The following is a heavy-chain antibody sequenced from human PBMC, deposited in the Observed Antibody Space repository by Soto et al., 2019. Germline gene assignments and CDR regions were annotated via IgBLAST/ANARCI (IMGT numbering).Heavy chain of an antibody. CDR1: GGSFSGYY. CDR2: INHSGST. J-gene: IGHJ6*02. D-gene: IGHD3-22*01. CDR3: ARGSDSSGYYSNYYYYGMDV. Sequence: PSETLSLTCAVYGGSFSGYYWGWIRQPPGKGLEWIGEINHSGSTNYNPSLKSRVTISVDTSKNQFSLKLSSVTAADTAVYYCARGSDSSGYYSNYYYYGMDVWGQGTTVTVSS. V-gene: IGHV4-34*01.